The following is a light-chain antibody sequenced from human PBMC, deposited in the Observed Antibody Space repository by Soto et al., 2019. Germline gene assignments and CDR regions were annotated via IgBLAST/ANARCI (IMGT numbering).Light chain of an antibody. Sequence: QSALTQPASVSGSPGQSITISCTGTSSDVGSYNLVSWYQQHPGKAPKLMIYEGSKRPSGVSNRFSGSKSGNTASLPISGLQPEDEADYYCCSYAGSSTSVVFGGGTKLTVL. CDR2: EGS. V-gene: IGLV2-23*01. CDR1: SSDVGSYNL. J-gene: IGLJ2*01. CDR3: CSYAGSSTSVV.